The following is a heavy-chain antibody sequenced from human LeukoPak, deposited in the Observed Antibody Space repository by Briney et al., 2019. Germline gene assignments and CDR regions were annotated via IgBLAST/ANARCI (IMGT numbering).Heavy chain of an antibody. V-gene: IGHV4-39*07. D-gene: IGHD3-22*01. CDR1: GGSISSSSYY. Sequence: NPSETLSLTCTVSGGSISSSSYYWGWIRQPPGKGLEGIGEINHSGSTNYNPSLNSRAIISVDTSKNQFSLKLSSVTAADTAVYYCARALRGMIGPRRSSLAYDAFDIWGQGTMVTVSS. CDR2: INHSGST. CDR3: ARALRGMIGPRRSSLAYDAFDI. J-gene: IGHJ3*02.